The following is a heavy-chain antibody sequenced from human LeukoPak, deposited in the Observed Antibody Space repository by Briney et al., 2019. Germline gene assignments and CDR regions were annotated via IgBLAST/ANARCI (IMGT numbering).Heavy chain of an antibody. CDR3: ARVGYCSSTSCFPADY. Sequence: PSETLSLTCVVYGGSFSGYYWSWIRQPPGKGLEWIGEINHSGSTNYNPSLKSRVTISVDTSKNQFSLKLSSVTAADTAVYYCARVGYCSSTSCFPADYWGQGTLVTVSS. V-gene: IGHV4-34*01. CDR1: GGSFSGYY. CDR2: INHSGST. J-gene: IGHJ4*02. D-gene: IGHD2-2*01.